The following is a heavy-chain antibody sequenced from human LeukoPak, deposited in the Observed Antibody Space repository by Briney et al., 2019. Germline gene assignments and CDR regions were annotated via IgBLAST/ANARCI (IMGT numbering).Heavy chain of an antibody. CDR1: GGSISSNTSY. Sequence: PSETLSLTCTVSGGSISSNTSYWGWIRQPPGKGLEWIGYIYYSGSTYYNPSLKSRVTISVDTSKNQFSLKLSSVTAADTAVYYCARQGSRGAAGYWGQGTLVTVSS. J-gene: IGHJ4*02. V-gene: IGHV4-39*01. D-gene: IGHD6-13*01. CDR2: IYYSGST. CDR3: ARQGSRGAAGY.